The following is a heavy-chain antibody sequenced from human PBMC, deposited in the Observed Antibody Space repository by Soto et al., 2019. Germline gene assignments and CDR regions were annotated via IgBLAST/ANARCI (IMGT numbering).Heavy chain of an antibody. V-gene: IGHV4-34*01. D-gene: IGHD6-13*01. CDR3: AGGRGRQQLVMSYYYGMDV. CDR1: GGSFSGYY. J-gene: IGHJ6*02. CDR2: INHSGST. Sequence: TTAETLSLTCAVYGGSFSGYYWSWIRQPPGKGLEWIGEINHSGSTNYNPSLKSRGTISVDTSKNQSSLNLSSVTAADTAVYYCAGGRGRQQLVMSYYYGMDVWGQGTTVTVSS.